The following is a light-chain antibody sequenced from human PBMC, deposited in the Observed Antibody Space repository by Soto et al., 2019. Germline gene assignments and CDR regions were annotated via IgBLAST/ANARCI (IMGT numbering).Light chain of an antibody. CDR1: SSDVGGYNY. Sequence: QSVLTQPASVSGSLGQSVTISCTGTSSDVGGYNYVSWYQQHPTKAPKLIISDVSNRPSGVSNRFSGSKSGNTASLTISGLQADDEADYHCASYTSRSTVIFGGGTKLTVL. J-gene: IGLJ2*01. CDR2: DVS. V-gene: IGLV2-14*03. CDR3: ASYTSRSTVI.